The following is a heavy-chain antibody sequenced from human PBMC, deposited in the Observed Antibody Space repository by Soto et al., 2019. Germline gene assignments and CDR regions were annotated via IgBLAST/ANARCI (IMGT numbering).Heavy chain of an antibody. CDR3: ARVAY. CDR2: ISSGSSDT. J-gene: IGHJ4*02. V-gene: IGHV3-21*01. CDR1: GFTFSSYS. Sequence: GGSLRLSCEASGFTFSSYSLYWVRQAPGKGLEWVASISSGSSDTWYADSVKGRFIISRDNAQNSLFLQMNTLRPEDTAMYYCARVAYWGPGTQVTVSS.